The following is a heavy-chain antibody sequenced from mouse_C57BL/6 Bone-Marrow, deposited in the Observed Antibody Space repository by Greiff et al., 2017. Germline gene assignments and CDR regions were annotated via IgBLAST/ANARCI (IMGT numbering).Heavy chain of an antibody. CDR2: ISSGSSTI. Sequence: EVKLMESGGGLVKPGGSLKLSCAASGFTFSDYGMHWVRQAPEKGLEWVAYISSGSSTIYYADTVKGRFTISRDNAKNTLFLQMTSLRSEDTAMYYCARSENWDYFDYWGQGTTLTVSS. J-gene: IGHJ2*01. CDR3: ARSENWDYFDY. V-gene: IGHV5-17*01. D-gene: IGHD4-1*01. CDR1: GFTFSDYG.